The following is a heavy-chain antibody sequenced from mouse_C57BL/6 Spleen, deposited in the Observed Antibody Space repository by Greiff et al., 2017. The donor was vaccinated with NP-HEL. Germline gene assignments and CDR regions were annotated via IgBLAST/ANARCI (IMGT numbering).Heavy chain of an antibody. J-gene: IGHJ2*01. CDR3: ARSGSSYD. Sequence: QVQLQQSGAELVKPGASVKLSCKASGYTFTSYWMQWVKQRPGQGLEWIGEIDPSDSYTNYNQKFKGKATLTVDTSSSTAYMQLSSLTSEDSAVYYCARSGSSYDWGQGTTLTVSS. V-gene: IGHV1-50*01. D-gene: IGHD1-1*01. CDR2: IDPSDSYT. CDR1: GYTFTSYW.